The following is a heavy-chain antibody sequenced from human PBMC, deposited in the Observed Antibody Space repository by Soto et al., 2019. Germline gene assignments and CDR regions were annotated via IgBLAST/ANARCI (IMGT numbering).Heavy chain of an antibody. J-gene: IGHJ4*02. CDR2: INPSGGST. D-gene: IGHD2-15*01. CDR3: ARDKGTYCSGGSCHPTHLYYFDY. CDR1: GYTFTSYY. V-gene: IGHV1-46*03. Sequence: VKVSCKASGYTFTSYYMHWVRQAPGQGLEWMGIINPSGGSTSYAQKFQGRVTMTRDTSTSTVYMELSSLRSEDTAVYYCARDKGTYCSGGSCHPTHLYYFDYWGQGTLVTVSS.